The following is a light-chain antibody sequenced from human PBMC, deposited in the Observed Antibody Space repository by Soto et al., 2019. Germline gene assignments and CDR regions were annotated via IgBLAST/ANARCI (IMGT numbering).Light chain of an antibody. CDR2: GAS. CDR3: QQYNSYPWT. V-gene: IGKV1-5*01. J-gene: IGKJ1*01. Sequence: IQVTQSPSTLSVSLGDRVTIPCRASQDISNSMAWYQQKPGKAPILLIYGASTLQSGVPSRFSGSGSGTEFNLTITSLQPGDFATYYCQQYNSYPWTFGQGTKVDIK. CDR1: QDISNS.